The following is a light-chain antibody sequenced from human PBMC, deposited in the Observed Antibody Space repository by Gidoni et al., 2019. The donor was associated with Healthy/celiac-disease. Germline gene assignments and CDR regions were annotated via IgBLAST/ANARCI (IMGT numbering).Light chain of an antibody. J-gene: IGLJ3*02. CDR1: ALPKQY. CDR2: KGS. Sequence: SYELTQPPSVSVSPGQTARITCSGHALPKQYAYWYQQKPGQAPGLVIYKGSERPTGIPERFSGSSSGTTVTLTISGVQAEDEADYYCQSADSSGTLWVFGGGTKLTVL. V-gene: IGLV3-25*02. CDR3: QSADSSGTLWV.